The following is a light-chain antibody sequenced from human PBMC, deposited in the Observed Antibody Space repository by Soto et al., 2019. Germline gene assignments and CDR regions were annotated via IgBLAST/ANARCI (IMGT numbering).Light chain of an antibody. CDR3: SSYTSSSTVV. V-gene: IGLV2-14*01. J-gene: IGLJ2*01. CDR1: ISDVGGYNY. CDR2: DVS. Sequence: QSALTQPASVSGSPGQSITISFTGTISDVGGYNYVSWYQQHPGKAPKLMIYDVSNRPSGVSNRFSGSKSGNTASLTISGLQAEDEADYYCSSYTSSSTVVFAGGTQLTVL.